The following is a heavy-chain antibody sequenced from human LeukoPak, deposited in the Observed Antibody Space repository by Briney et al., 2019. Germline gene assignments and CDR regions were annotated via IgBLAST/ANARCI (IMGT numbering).Heavy chain of an antibody. J-gene: IGHJ1*01. CDR1: GYTFSSYS. CDR3: ARDPTYYYDSSGPRYFQH. D-gene: IGHD3-22*01. CDR2: ISSSSSYI. Sequence: PGGSLRLSCAASGYTFSSYSMNWVRQAPGKGLEWVSSISSSSSYIYYADSVKGRFTTSRDNAKNSLYLQMNSLRAEDTAVYYCARDPTYYYDSSGPRYFQHWGQGTLVTVYS. V-gene: IGHV3-21*01.